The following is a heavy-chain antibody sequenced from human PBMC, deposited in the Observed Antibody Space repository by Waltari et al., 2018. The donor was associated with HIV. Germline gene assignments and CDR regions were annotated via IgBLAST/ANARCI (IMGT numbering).Heavy chain of an antibody. J-gene: IGHJ6*02. CDR2: IIPMFGTT. CDR3: ARDRTTTIRGMDV. D-gene: IGHD1-1*01. V-gene: IGHV1-69*01. Sequence: QVFLVQSGVEVKKPGSSVKVSCKASGGTLNSHAINWVRQAPGQGLQWMGGIIPMFGTTNYAQKFQDRVNITADESTSTVYMELSGPRVEDTAVYYCARDRTTTIRGMDVWGQGTTIAVSS. CDR1: GGTLNSHA.